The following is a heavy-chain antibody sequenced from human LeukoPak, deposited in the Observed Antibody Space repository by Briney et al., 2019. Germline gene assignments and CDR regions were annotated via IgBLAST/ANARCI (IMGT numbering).Heavy chain of an antibody. Sequence: ASVKVSCKASGYTFTSYYMHWVRQAPGQGLEWMGIINTSGGSTSYAQKFQGRVTMARDTSTSTVYMELSSLRSEDTAVYYCARLKELYYFDYWGQGTLVTVSS. CDR1: GYTFTSYY. V-gene: IGHV1-46*01. J-gene: IGHJ4*02. CDR2: INTSGGST. CDR3: ARLKELYYFDY. D-gene: IGHD1-1*01.